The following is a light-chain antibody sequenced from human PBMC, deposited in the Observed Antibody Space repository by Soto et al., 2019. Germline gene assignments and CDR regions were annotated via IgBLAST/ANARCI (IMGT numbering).Light chain of an antibody. CDR1: QSVSSGC. CDR2: AAS. J-gene: IGKJ2*01. V-gene: IGKV3-20*01. CDR3: QQFGSSPLYT. Sequence: EIVLTQSPGTLSLSPGERATLSCRASQSVSSGCLAWYQQKPGQAPRLLIYAASSRATGIPDKFSGSGSGTDFTLTISRLEPEDFVVYYCQQFGSSPLYTFGQGTKLEIK.